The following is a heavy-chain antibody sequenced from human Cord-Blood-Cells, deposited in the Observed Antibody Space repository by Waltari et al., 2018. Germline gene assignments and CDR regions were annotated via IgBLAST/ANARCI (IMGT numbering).Heavy chain of an antibody. CDR3: AREVRFVVVPAAMWGMDV. Sequence: QVQLQESGPGLVKPSGTLSLTCAVSGGSISSRNWRSWVRQPPGKGLEWIGEIYHSGSTNYNPSLKSRVTISVDKSKNQFSLKLSSVTAADTAVYYCAREVRFVVVPAAMWGMDVWGQGTTVTVSS. D-gene: IGHD2-2*01. V-gene: IGHV4-4*02. CDR1: GGSISSRNW. CDR2: IYHSGST. J-gene: IGHJ6*02.